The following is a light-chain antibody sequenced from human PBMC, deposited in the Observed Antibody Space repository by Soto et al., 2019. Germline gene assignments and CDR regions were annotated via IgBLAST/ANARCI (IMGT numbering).Light chain of an antibody. V-gene: IGKV3-15*01. CDR2: VAS. Sequence: EIVMTQSPATLSVSPGERATLSCRASQSVSSDLAWYHQKPAQAPSRLIYVASTRAPGIPARFSGSGSGTEFTLTISSLQSEDFAVYYCQQYNSWPRTFGQGTKVEIK. J-gene: IGKJ1*01. CDR1: QSVSSD. CDR3: QQYNSWPRT.